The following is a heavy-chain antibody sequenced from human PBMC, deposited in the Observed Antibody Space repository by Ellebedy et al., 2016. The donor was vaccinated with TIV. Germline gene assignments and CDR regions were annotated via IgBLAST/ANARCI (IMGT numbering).Heavy chain of an antibody. CDR1: GFNFSSNY. CDR3: AGETFNDVDLIIWGVFDI. CDR2: TYIGGTT. D-gene: IGHD1-1*01. J-gene: IGHJ3*02. Sequence: GGSLRLSCTVSGFNFSSNYMSWVRKAPGKGLEWVSVTYIGGTTYYTDSVKGRFTISRDDSKNTLFLQMNSLRSEDTAVYYCAGETFNDVDLIIWGVFDIWGQGTMVTVSS. V-gene: IGHV3-66*01.